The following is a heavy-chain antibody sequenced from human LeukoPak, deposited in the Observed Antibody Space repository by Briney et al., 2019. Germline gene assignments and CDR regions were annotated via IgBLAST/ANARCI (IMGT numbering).Heavy chain of an antibody. J-gene: IGHJ4*02. CDR2: ISGSGGST. CDR3: AKDRGMKGVVFNY. Sequence: GGSLRLSCAASGFTFSSYAMSWVRQAPGKGLEWVAAISGSGGSTYYADSVKGRFTISRDNSKNTLYLQMNSLRAGDTAVYYCAKDRGMKGVVFNYWGQGTLVTVSS. CDR1: GFTFSSYA. D-gene: IGHD3-3*01. V-gene: IGHV3-23*01.